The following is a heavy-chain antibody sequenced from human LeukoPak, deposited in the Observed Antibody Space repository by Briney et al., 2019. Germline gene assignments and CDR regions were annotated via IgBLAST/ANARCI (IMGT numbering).Heavy chain of an antibody. J-gene: IGHJ4*02. D-gene: IGHD2-15*01. CDR3: ARVSPRWRYCSGGSCGGDFDY. CDR2: IYTSGST. Sequence: KPSQTLSLTCTVSGGSISSGSYYWSWIRQPAGKGLEWIGRIYTSGSTNYNPSLKSRVTISVDTSKNQFSLKLSSVTAADTAVYYCARVSPRWRYCSGGSCGGDFDYWGQGTLVTVSS. CDR1: GGSISSGSYY. V-gene: IGHV4-61*02.